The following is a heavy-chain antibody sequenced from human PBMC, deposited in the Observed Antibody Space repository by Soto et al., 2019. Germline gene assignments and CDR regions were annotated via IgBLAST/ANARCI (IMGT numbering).Heavy chain of an antibody. CDR1: GLTFRNYA. V-gene: IGHV3-23*01. CDR3: AKRRPYDFWSGDMDH. Sequence: GGSLRLSCAVSGLTFRNYAMSWVRQAPGRGLEWVSGISGGGDASYYADSVKARFTISRDNSKNTLYLQMNSLRAEDTAVYYCAKRRPYDFWSGDMDHWGQGTLVTVSS. J-gene: IGHJ4*02. D-gene: IGHD3-3*01. CDR2: ISGGGDAS.